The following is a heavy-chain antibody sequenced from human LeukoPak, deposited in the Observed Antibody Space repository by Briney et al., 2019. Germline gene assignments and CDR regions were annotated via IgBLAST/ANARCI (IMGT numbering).Heavy chain of an antibody. CDR2: ISTDGSYK. J-gene: IGHJ5*02. CDR1: GFTFSDYG. D-gene: IGHD6-13*01. CDR3: AKDGTSSWFGEAT. V-gene: IGHV3-30*18. Sequence: GGSLRLSCAASGFTFSDYGMQWVHQAPGKGLEWVALISTDGSYKDYADSVKGRFTLSRDNSKNTLFLKMNSLRVEDTAVYYCAKDGTSSWFGEATWGQGTLVTVSS.